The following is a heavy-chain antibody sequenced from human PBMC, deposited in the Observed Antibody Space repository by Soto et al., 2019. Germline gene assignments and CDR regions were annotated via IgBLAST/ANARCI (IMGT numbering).Heavy chain of an antibody. CDR2: ISGSDGST. Sequence: EVQLLESGGDLVQPGGSLRLSCGAYGFTFSSYAMSWVRQAPGKGLEWVSSISGSDGSTYYADSVKGRFTISRDNSKNTLYLQRTGLRLDDTAVYYCARSVTVPPDFYFWGQGTLVTVSA. CDR1: GFTFSSYA. V-gene: IGHV3-23*01. CDR3: ARSVTVPPDFYF. J-gene: IGHJ4*02.